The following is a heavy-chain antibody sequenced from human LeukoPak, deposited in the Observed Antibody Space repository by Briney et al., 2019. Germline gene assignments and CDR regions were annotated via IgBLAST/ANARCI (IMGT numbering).Heavy chain of an antibody. Sequence: ASVNVSCKASGYTFTSYDINWVRQATGQGIGWMGWMNPNSGNTGYAQKFQGSVTMTRNTSINTAYMELSSLRSDDTAVYYCARGRISGRGATLSPNYDYMDVWGKGTTVTVSS. D-gene: IGHD1-26*01. CDR3: ARGRISGRGATLSPNYDYMDV. CDR1: GYTFTSYD. V-gene: IGHV1-8*01. CDR2: MNPNSGNT. J-gene: IGHJ6*03.